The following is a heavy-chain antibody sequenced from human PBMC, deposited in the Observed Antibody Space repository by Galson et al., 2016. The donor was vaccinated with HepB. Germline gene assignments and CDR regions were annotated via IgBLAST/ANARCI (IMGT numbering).Heavy chain of an antibody. Sequence: SETLSLTCAVSGGSISSSNWWSWVRQPPGKGLEWIGEIYHSGSTNYTPSLKSRVTISVDKSKNQFSLKLSSVTAADTAVYYCARRWGVNQLLSHYYFDYWGQGTLVTVSS. CDR2: IYHSGST. D-gene: IGHD2-2*01. V-gene: IGHV4-4*02. CDR1: GGSISSSNW. CDR3: ARRWGVNQLLSHYYFDY. J-gene: IGHJ4*02.